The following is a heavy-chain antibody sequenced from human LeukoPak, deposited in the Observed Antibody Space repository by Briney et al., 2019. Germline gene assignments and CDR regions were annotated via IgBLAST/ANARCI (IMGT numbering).Heavy chain of an antibody. CDR2: TYYRSKWYD. CDR1: GDSVSSNSAA. CDR3: AKDSGFGLNGFDP. V-gene: IGHV6-1*01. Sequence: SQTLSLTCAISGDSVSSNSAAWNWIRQSPSRGFEWLGRTYYRSKWYDDYAVSVKSRITINPDTSKNQFSLQLNSVTPDDTAVYYCAKDSGFGLNGFDPWGQGTLVTVSS. D-gene: IGHD3-16*01. J-gene: IGHJ5*02.